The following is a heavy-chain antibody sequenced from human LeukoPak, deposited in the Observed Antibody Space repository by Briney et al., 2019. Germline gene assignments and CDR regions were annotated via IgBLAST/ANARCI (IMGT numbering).Heavy chain of an antibody. D-gene: IGHD2-2*01. J-gene: IGHJ4*02. CDR3: ASTPGYCSSTRCYDVGYFDY. Sequence: GGSLRLSCAASGFTFSTYAMSWVRQAPGKGLEWVSAIGASSSSTYYADSVRGRFTISRDDSKNTLYLQMNSLRAEDTAVYYCASTPGYCSSTRCYDVGYFDYWGQGTLVTVSS. CDR2: IGASSSST. V-gene: IGHV3-23*01. CDR1: GFTFSTYA.